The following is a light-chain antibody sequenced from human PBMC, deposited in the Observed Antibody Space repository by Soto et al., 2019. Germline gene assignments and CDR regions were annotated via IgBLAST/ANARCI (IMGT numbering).Light chain of an antibody. V-gene: IGKV3-20*01. J-gene: IGKJ2*01. CDR3: QQYGSSPYT. Sequence: EIVLTQSPGTLSLSPGERATLSCRASQSVSNNYLAWYQQKPGQAPRLLTYGASSRATGIPDSFSGGGSGTDFTLTISRLEPEDFAVYYCQQYGSSPYTFGQGTK. CDR2: GAS. CDR1: QSVSNNY.